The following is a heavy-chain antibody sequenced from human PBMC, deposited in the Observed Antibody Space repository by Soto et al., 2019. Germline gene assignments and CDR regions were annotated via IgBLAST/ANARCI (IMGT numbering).Heavy chain of an antibody. CDR3: ARDDSSSLVPADENYYYGMDV. D-gene: IGHD3-22*01. J-gene: IGHJ6*02. CDR1: GFTFGSYA. V-gene: IGHV3-30*03. Sequence: PGGSLRLSCAASGFTFGSYAMHWVRQAPGKGLEWVALISYDGKNKYYADSVKGRFTISRDNSKNTLYLQMNSLRAEDTAVYYCARDDSSSLVPADENYYYGMDVWGQGTTVTVSS. CDR2: ISYDGKNK.